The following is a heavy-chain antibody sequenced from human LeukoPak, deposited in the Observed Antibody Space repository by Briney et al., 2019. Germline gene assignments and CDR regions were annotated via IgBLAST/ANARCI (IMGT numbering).Heavy chain of an antibody. D-gene: IGHD4-17*01. CDR2: IYPGDSDT. J-gene: IGHJ6*03. CDR3: ARQGGDYVPIYYYYYMDV. CDR1: GYSFTSYW. Sequence: GESLKISCKGSGYSFTSYWIGWVRQMPGKGLEWMGIIYPGDSDTRYSPSFQGQVTISADRSISTAYLQWSSLKASDTAMYYCARQGGDYVPIYYYYYMDVWGQGTTVTVSS. V-gene: IGHV5-51*01.